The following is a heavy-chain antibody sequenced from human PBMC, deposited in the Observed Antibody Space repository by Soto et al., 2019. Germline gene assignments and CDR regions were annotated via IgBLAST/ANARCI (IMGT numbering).Heavy chain of an antibody. J-gene: IGHJ4*02. D-gene: IGHD3-9*01. CDR3: ARGPRVSLAINY. V-gene: IGHV3-30-3*01. Sequence: GGSLRLSCAASGFTFSSYAMHWVRQAPGKGLEWVAVISYDGSNKYYADSVKGRFTISRDNSKNTLYLQMNSLRAEDTAVYYCARGPRVSLAINYWGQGTLVTVSS. CDR2: ISYDGSNK. CDR1: GFTFSSYA.